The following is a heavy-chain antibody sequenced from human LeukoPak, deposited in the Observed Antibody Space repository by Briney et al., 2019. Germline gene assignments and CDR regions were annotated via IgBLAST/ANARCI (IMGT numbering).Heavy chain of an antibody. Sequence: SETLSLTCTVSGGSISSGSYSWSWIRQPPGKGLEWIGYIYYSGSTNYNPSLKSRVTISVDTSKNQFSLKLSSVTAADTAVYYCARAVAAAGYYFDYWGQGTLVTVSS. CDR3: ARAVAAAGYYFDY. D-gene: IGHD6-13*01. J-gene: IGHJ4*02. CDR1: GGSISSGSYS. V-gene: IGHV4-61*01. CDR2: IYYSGST.